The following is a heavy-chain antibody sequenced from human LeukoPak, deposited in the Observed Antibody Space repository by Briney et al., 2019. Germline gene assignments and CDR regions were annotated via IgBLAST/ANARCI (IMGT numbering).Heavy chain of an antibody. J-gene: IGHJ6*04. V-gene: IGHV3-30*18. CDR1: GFTFSSYG. Sequence: GRSLRLSCAASGFTFSSYGMHWVRQAPGKGLEWVAVISYDGSNKYYADSVKGRFTISRDNSKNTLYLQMNSLRAADTAVYYCAKGGYGDYYYYGMDVWGKGTTVTVSS. D-gene: IGHD4-17*01. CDR3: AKGGYGDYYYYGMDV. CDR2: ISYDGSNK.